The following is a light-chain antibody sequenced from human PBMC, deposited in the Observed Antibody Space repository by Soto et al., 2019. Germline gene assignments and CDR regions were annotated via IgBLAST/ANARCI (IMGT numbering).Light chain of an antibody. V-gene: IGKV3-15*01. CDR3: QQYNNWPPTYT. CDR1: QSVSSN. J-gene: IGKJ2*01. CDR2: GAS. Sequence: IVMTQSPATLSVSVGERATLSCRASQSVSSNLAWYQQKPGQAPRLLIYGASTRATGIPARFSGSGSGTEFTLTISSLQSEDFAVYYCQQYNNWPPTYTFGQGTKLEIK.